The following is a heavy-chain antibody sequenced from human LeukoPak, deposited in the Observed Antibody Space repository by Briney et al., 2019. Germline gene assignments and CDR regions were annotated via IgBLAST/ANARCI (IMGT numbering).Heavy chain of an antibody. CDR2: INHSGST. CDR3: ARVPATFRPCCYFDY. V-gene: IGHV4-34*01. D-gene: IGHD3-16*01. J-gene: IGHJ4*02. Sequence: SETLSLTCAVSGGSLSGCYWSCVRQPPGKGLEWLGEINHSGSTNYNPSLKSRVTISVVTSKNQFSLKLSSVTAADTAVYDCARVPATFRPCCYFDYCGQGTLVTVSS. CDR1: GGSLSGCY.